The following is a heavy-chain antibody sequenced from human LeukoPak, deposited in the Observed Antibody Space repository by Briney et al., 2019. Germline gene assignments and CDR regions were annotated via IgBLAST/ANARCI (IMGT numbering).Heavy chain of an antibody. V-gene: IGHV3-7*03. Sequence: PGGSLSLSCAASGFTFSLYWMNWVRWAPGKGLEWVANIKQDGSEKNYVDSVKGRFTISRDNAKNSLYLQMNNLRVEDTAMYYCAGGTGFIIKDWGQGTLVTVSS. J-gene: IGHJ4*02. D-gene: IGHD3-9*01. CDR3: AGGTGFIIKD. CDR1: GFTFSLYW. CDR2: IKQDGSEK.